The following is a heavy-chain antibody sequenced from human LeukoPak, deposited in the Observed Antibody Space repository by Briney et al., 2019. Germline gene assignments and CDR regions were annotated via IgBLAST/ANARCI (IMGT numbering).Heavy chain of an antibody. CDR1: GGSISNGDYY. D-gene: IGHD5-12*01. J-gene: IGHJ4*02. V-gene: IGHV4-31*02. CDR2: IYYSGST. Sequence: SETLSLTCTVSGGSISNGDYYWSWIRQHPGKGLEWIGYIYYSGSTYYNPSLETRVSLSVDTSKSQFSLKVSSVTAADTAVYYCARDSNSGYGPFDSWGQGTLVTVSS. CDR3: ARDSNSGYGPFDS.